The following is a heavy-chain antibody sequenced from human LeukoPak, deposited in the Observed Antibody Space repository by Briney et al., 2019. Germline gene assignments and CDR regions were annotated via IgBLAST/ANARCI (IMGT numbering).Heavy chain of an antibody. J-gene: IGHJ4*02. CDR3: ARRAGAYSHPYDY. D-gene: IGHD4/OR15-4a*01. Sequence: GGSLRLSCAASGFTFSDNYMTWVRQAPGKGLEWVSFIYSDNTHYSDSVKGRFTISRDNSKNTLYLQTNSLRAEDTAVYYCARRAGAYSHPYDYWGQGTLVTVSS. CDR1: GFTFSDNY. CDR2: IYSDNT. V-gene: IGHV3-53*01.